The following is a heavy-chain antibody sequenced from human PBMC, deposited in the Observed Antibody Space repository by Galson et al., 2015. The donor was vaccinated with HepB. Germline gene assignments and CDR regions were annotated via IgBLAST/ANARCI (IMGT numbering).Heavy chain of an antibody. Sequence: SVKVSCKASGYTFTSYAMHWVRQAPGQRLEWMGWINAGNGNTKYSQKFQGRVTITRDTSASTAYMELSSLRSEDTAVYYCASTPDGSREHYYYYGMDVWGQGTTVTVSS. J-gene: IGHJ6*02. CDR2: INAGNGNT. D-gene: IGHD1-26*01. CDR1: GYTFTSYA. CDR3: ASTPDGSREHYYYYGMDV. V-gene: IGHV1-3*01.